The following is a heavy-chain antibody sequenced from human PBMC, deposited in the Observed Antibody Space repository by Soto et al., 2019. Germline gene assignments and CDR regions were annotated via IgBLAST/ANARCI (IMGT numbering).Heavy chain of an antibody. CDR1: GYTFTSYD. Sequence: ASVKVSCKASGYTFTSYDINWVRQATGQGLEWMGWMNPNSGNTGYAQKFQGRVTMTRNTSISTAYMELSSLRSEDTAVYYCARVFRQPPASLIYYYYYGMDVWGQGTTVTVSS. CDR3: ARVFRQPPASLIYYYYYGMDV. V-gene: IGHV1-8*01. J-gene: IGHJ6*02. D-gene: IGHD3-10*01. CDR2: MNPNSGNT.